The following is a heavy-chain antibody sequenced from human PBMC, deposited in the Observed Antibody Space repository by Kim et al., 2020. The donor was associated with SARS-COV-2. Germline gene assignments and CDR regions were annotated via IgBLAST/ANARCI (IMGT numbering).Heavy chain of an antibody. CDR1: GFTFSSYW. D-gene: IGHD3-22*01. Sequence: GGSLRLSCAASGFTFSSYWMSWVRQAPGKGLEWVANIKQDGSEKYYVDSVKGRFTLSRDNAKNSLYLQMNSLSAEDTAVYYCARSRYYYDSSGPNWFDPWGQGTPVTVSS. V-gene: IGHV3-7*01. CDR3: ARSRYYYDSSGPNWFDP. CDR2: IKQDGSEK. J-gene: IGHJ5*02.